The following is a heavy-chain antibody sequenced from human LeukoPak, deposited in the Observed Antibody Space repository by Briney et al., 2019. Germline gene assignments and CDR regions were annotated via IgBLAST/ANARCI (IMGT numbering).Heavy chain of an antibody. V-gene: IGHV1-46*01. J-gene: IGHJ6*03. CDR3: ARVGTTYYYYYYMDV. CDR1: GYTFTSYY. D-gene: IGHD1-1*01. Sequence: ASVKVSCKASGYTFTSYYMHWVRQAPGQGLESMGIINPSGGSTTYAQKFQGRVTMTRDTSISTAYMELSRLRSDDTAVYYCARVGTTYYYYYYMDVWGKGTTVTVSS. CDR2: INPSGGST.